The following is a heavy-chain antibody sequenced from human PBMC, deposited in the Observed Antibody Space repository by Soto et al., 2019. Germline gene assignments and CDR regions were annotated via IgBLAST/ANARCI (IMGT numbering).Heavy chain of an antibody. CDR1: GGSFSGYY. CDR3: ARTTIAVAGTDY. CDR2: INHSGST. D-gene: IGHD6-19*01. V-gene: IGHV4-34*01. Sequence: SETLSLTCAVYGGSFSGYYWSWIRQPPGKGLEWIGEINHSGSTNYNPSLKSRVTISVDTSKNQFSLKLSSVTAADTAVYYCARTTIAVAGTDYWGQGTLVTVSS. J-gene: IGHJ4*02.